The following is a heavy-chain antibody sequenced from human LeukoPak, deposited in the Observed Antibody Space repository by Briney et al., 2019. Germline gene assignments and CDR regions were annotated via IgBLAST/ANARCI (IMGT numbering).Heavy chain of an antibody. Sequence: PGGSLRLSCAASGFTFSSYGMHWVRQDPGKGLVWVSHINNDGSITNYADSVKGRFTISRDNAKNSLYLQMNSLRAEDTAVYYCGSFAGGGGGLFDYWGQGTLVTVSS. CDR1: GFTFSSYG. CDR3: GSFAGGGGGLFDY. CDR2: INNDGSIT. V-gene: IGHV3-74*01. J-gene: IGHJ4*02. D-gene: IGHD3-16*01.